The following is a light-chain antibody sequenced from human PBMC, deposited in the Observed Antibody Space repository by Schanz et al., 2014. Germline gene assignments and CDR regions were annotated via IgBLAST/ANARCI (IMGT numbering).Light chain of an antibody. CDR2: GAS. Sequence: EIVLTQSPGTVSLSPGERASLSCRASQSVGSSYFVWYQQKPGQAPRLLIYGASSRATGIPDRFSGSGSGTDFTLTISRLEPEDFAVYYCQQYASSPPITFGGGTKVEIK. CDR3: QQYASSPPIT. J-gene: IGKJ4*01. V-gene: IGKV3-20*01. CDR1: QSVGSSY.